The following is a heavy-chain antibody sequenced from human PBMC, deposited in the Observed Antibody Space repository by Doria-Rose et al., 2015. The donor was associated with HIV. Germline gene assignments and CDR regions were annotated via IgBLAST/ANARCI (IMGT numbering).Heavy chain of an antibody. V-gene: IGHV3-49*04. CDR2: IRSKAYGETT. D-gene: IGHD5-18*01. Sequence: EVQLVESGGGLVQPGQSLRLSCNVSGFTFGDYAMSWVRQAPGKGLEWVGFIRSKAYGETTDYAASVKGRFTISRDDSKSVAYLQMNSLKTEDTALYYCTRDRGVEEQVWLVFWGQGALVTVSS. CDR3: TRDRGVEEQVWLVF. J-gene: IGHJ4*02. CDR1: GFTFGDYA.